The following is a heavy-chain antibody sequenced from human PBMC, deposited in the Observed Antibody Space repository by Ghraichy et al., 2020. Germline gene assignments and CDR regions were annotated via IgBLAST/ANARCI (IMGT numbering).Heavy chain of an antibody. V-gene: IGHV4-4*08. Sequence: SETLSLTCTVSGASMSGYYWSWIRQSPGKGLEWIGHVYTTGRTEYSPSLKSRVTVSLATSKNQFSLKLNAVTAADTAVYFCARAISRSSSLPLDVWGHGTMVTVSS. D-gene: IGHD6-6*01. CDR2: VYTTGRT. J-gene: IGHJ3*01. CDR1: GASMSGYY. CDR3: ARAISRSSSLPLDV.